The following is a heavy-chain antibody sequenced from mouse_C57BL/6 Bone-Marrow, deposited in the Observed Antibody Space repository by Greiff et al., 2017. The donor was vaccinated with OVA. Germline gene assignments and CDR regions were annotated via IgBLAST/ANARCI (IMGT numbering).Heavy chain of an antibody. CDR2: IYPRSGNT. J-gene: IGHJ4*01. V-gene: IGHV1-81*01. Sequence: VQLQQSGAELARPGASVKLSCKASGYTFTSYGISWVKQRTGLGLEWIGEIYPRSGNTYYNEKFKGKATLTADKSSSTAYMELRSLTSEDSAVYFCLYGNVLYAMDYWGQGTSVTVSS. D-gene: IGHD2-10*02. CDR1: GYTFTSYG. CDR3: LYGNVLYAMDY.